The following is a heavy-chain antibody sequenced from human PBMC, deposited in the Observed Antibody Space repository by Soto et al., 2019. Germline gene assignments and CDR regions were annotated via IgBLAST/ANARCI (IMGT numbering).Heavy chain of an antibody. V-gene: IGHV1-3*01. D-gene: IGHD3-22*01. Sequence: QVQLVQSGAEVKKPGASVKVSCKASGYTFTSYAMHWVRQAPGQRLEWMGWINAGNGNTKYSQKFQGRVTITRDTSASTAYMELSSLRSEDTAVYYCARDYYDSSGYKYFDYWGQGTLVTVSS. CDR1: GYTFTSYA. CDR2: INAGNGNT. CDR3: ARDYYDSSGYKYFDY. J-gene: IGHJ4*02.